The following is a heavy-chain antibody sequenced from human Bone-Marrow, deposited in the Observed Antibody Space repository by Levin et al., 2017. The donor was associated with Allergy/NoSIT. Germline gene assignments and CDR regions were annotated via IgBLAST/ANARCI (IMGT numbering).Heavy chain of an antibody. CDR3: ARQNEPDYDILTGYQWRTPLGYDYYYMDV. CDR1: GYSFTSYW. D-gene: IGHD3-9*01. J-gene: IGHJ6*03. CDR2: IDPSDSYT. Sequence: KVSCKGSGYSFTSYWISWVRQMPGKGLEWMGRIDPSDSYTNYSPSFQGHVTISADKSISTAYLQWSSLKASDTAMYYCARQNEPDYDILTGYQWRTPLGYDYYYMDVWGKGTTVTVSS. V-gene: IGHV5-10-1*01.